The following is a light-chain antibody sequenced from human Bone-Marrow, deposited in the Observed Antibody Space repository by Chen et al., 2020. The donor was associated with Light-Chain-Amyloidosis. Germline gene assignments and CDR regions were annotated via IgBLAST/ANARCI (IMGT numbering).Light chain of an antibody. CDR1: DLPTKY. V-gene: IGLV3-25*03. Sequence: SYELTQPPSVTASPGQTATITGSGDDLPTKYAYWYQQKPGQAPVLVIHRDTERPSGISERFSGSSSGTTATLTISGVQAEDEADYHCQSADSSGTYEVIFGGGTKLTVL. J-gene: IGLJ2*01. CDR2: RDT. CDR3: QSADSSGTYEVI.